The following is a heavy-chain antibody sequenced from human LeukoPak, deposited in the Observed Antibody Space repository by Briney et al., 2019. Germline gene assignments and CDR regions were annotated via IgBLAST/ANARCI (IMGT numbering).Heavy chain of an antibody. V-gene: IGHV3-23*01. CDR1: GFTFGAFA. CDR2: ITGRGVAT. CDR3: GSDPNGDYVGALGY. J-gene: IGHJ4*01. Sequence: PGGSLRLSCAASGFTFGAFALAWVRQTPEKGLEWGAVITGRGVATHYEASVKGRLPISRDNSKNTVYLQMTSLRAEATAVYSCGSDPNGDYVGALGYWGRGTLVTVSS. D-gene: IGHD2-8*01.